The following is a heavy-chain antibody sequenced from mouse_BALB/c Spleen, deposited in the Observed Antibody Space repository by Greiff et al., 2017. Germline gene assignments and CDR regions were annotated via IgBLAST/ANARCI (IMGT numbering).Heavy chain of an antibody. J-gene: IGHJ4*01. CDR2: ISYDGSN. D-gene: IGHD2-2*01. CDR3: ARDGSLYYYAMDY. Sequence: ESGPGLVKPSQSLSLTCSVTGYSITSGYSWNWIRQFPGNKLEWMGYISYDGSNNYNPSLKNRISITRDTSKNQFFLKLNSVTTEDTATYYCARDGSLYYYAMDYWGQGTSVTVSS. CDR1: GYSITSGYS. V-gene: IGHV3-6*02.